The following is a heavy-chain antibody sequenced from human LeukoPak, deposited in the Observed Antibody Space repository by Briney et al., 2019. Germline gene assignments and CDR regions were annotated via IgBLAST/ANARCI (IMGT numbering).Heavy chain of an antibody. CDR2: ISTDGNNE. Sequence: GSPLRLSCAASGFSFTLYGIHWVRQAPGKGLEWVAVISTDGNNEYYANYVKGRFTISRDNSKNTMYLQMTSLRTEDTAVYYCATGAGGYCGGDCYLWYFDRWGRGTLVTVSS. V-gene: IGHV3-30*03. D-gene: IGHD2-21*02. CDR1: GFSFTLYG. J-gene: IGHJ2*01. CDR3: ATGAGGYCGGDCYLWYFDR.